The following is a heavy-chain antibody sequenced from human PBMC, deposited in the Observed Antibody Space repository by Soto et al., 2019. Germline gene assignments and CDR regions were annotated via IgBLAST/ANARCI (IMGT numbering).Heavy chain of an antibody. V-gene: IGHV3-21*01. CDR2: VSSGSSYI. D-gene: IGHD3-22*01. J-gene: IGHJ4*02. CDR3: VRARATDSRPDY. CDR1: GFTFSSYA. Sequence: PAGSLGLSCAASGFTFSSYAMGGVRQAPGKGLEWVSSVSSGSSYIYSADSLKGRFTISRDDAKNSLYLQMNSLRADDTAIYYCVRARATDSRPDYWGQGSLVTVSS.